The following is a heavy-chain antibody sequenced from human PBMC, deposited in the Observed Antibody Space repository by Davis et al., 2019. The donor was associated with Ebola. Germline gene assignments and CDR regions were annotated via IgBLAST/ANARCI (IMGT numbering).Heavy chain of an antibody. Sequence: SETLSLTCTVSGGSISSSSYYWGWIRQPPGKGLEWIGSIYYSGSTYYNPSLKSRVTISVDTSKNQFSLKLSSVTAADTAVYYCARLANYNFWSGYYPAYYYYYGMDVWGQGTTVTVSS. CDR2: IYYSGST. V-gene: IGHV4-39*01. D-gene: IGHD3-3*01. CDR1: GGSISSSSYY. J-gene: IGHJ6*02. CDR3: ARLANYNFWSGYYPAYYYYYGMDV.